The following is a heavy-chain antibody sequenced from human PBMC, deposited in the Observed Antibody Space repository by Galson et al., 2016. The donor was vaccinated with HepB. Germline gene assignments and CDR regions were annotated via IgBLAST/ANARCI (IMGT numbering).Heavy chain of an antibody. D-gene: IGHD6-19*01. CDR1: GFTFSSYA. Sequence: SLRLSCAASGFTFSSYAMSWVRQAPGKGLEWVSAISGSGGSTYYADSVKGRFTISRDNSKNTLYLQMNSLRAEDTAVYYCARDQPSDMAVAEYYYYGMDVWGQGNLVIVSS. CDR3: ARDQPSDMAVAEYYYYGMDV. CDR2: ISGSGGST. J-gene: IGHJ6*02. V-gene: IGHV3-23*01.